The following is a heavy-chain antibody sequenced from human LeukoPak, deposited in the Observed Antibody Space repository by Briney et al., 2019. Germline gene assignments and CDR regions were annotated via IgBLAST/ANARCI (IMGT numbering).Heavy chain of an antibody. J-gene: IGHJ4*02. D-gene: IGHD3-3*01. V-gene: IGHV4-4*07. CDR2: IYTSGST. CDR1: GGSISSYY. CDR3: AGATYYDFWSGYYNFDY. Sequence: PSETLSLTCTVSGGSISSYYWSWIRQPAGKGLEWIGRIYTSGSTNYNPSLKSRVTMSVDTSKNQFSLKLSSVTAADTAVYYCAGATYYDFWSGYYNFDYWGQGTLVTVSS.